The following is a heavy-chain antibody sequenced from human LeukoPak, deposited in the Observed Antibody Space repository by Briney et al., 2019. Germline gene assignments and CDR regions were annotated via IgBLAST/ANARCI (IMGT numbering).Heavy chain of an antibody. J-gene: IGHJ4*02. CDR3: AREPYSGSWVYDFDY. CDR1: GYAFTVYY. CDR2: INPNSGGT. D-gene: IGHD1-26*01. V-gene: IGHV1-2*02. Sequence: ASVKLSCKGSGYAFTVYYMHWVWQGPGQGLGWEWCINPNSGGTNYAQKFQGSVTMTRDTSISTAYMERSRMRSDATAVYYGAREPYSGSWVYDFDYWGQGTLVTVSS.